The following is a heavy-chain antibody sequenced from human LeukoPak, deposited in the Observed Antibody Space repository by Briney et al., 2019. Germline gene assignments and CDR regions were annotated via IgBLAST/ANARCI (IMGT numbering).Heavy chain of an antibody. D-gene: IGHD3-10*01. J-gene: IGHJ6*03. CDR2: ISWDGGST. CDR3: AKDMGGPRYSGNNMDV. CDR1: GFTFDDYT. V-gene: IGHV3-43*01. Sequence: GGSLRLSCAASGFTFDDYTMHWVRQAPGKGLEWVSLISWDGGSTYYADSVKGRFTISRDNSKNSLYLQMNSLRTEDTALYYCAKDMGGPRYSGNNMDVWGKGTTVTVSS.